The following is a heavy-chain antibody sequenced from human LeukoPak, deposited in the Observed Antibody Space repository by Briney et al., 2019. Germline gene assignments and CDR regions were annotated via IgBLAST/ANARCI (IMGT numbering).Heavy chain of an antibody. J-gene: IGHJ4*02. CDR3: AKGELYYYDSSGYSETNTGDY. D-gene: IGHD3-22*01. CDR2: ISYDGSNK. V-gene: IGHV3-30*18. Sequence: GGSLRLSCAASGFTFSSYGMHWVRQAPGKGLEWVAVISYDGSNKYYADSVKGRFTISRDNSKNTLYLQMNSLRAEDTAVYYCAKGELYYYDSSGYSETNTGDYWGQGTLVTVSS. CDR1: GFTFSSYG.